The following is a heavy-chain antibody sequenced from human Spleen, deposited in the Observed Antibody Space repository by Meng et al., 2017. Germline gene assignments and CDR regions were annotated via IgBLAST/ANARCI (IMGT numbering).Heavy chain of an antibody. Sequence: SETLSLTCTVSGGSISSNYWNWIRQPPGKGLEWIGNIHYSGNTNYNPSLKSRVTMSVDTSKNQFSLKLTSVTAADTAVYYCARFSYCGGGDCYFLDYWGQGTLVTV. D-gene: IGHD2-21*02. CDR1: GGSISSNY. V-gene: IGHV4-59*01. CDR3: ARFSYCGGGDCYFLDY. CDR2: IHYSGNT. J-gene: IGHJ4*02.